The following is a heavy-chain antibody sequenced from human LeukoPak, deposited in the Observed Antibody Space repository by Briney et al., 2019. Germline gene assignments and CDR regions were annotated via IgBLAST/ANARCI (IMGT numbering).Heavy chain of an antibody. J-gene: IGHJ6*03. CDR3: ARGRRLRRAYYMDV. Sequence: GASVKVSCKASGYTFTSYDINWVRQATGQGLEWMGWMNPNSGNTGYAQKFQGRVTMTRNTSISTAYMELSSLRSEDTAVYYCARGRRLRRAYYMDVWGKGTTVTVSS. CDR2: MNPNSGNT. D-gene: IGHD5-12*01. CDR1: GYTFTSYD. V-gene: IGHV1-8*01.